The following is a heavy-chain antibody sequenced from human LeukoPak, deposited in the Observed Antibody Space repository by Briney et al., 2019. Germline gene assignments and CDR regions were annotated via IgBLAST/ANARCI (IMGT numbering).Heavy chain of an antibody. CDR2: IYYSGIT. J-gene: IGHJ5*02. Sequence: SETLSLTYTVSGGSISSSSYYWGWIRKPPGKGLEWIGSIYYSGITYYNRSLKSRVTISVDTSKNQFSMKLTTVTAPDLAVHYCATVHYCTNGLCRWFDHWGQGTLVTVSS. CDR3: ATVHYCTNGLCRWFDH. D-gene: IGHD2-8*01. CDR1: GGSISSSSYY. V-gene: IGHV4-39*01.